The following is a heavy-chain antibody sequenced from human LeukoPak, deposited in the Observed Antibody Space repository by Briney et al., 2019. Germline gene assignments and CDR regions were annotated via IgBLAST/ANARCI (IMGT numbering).Heavy chain of an antibody. CDR1: GFTFSTYA. CDR2: IRPDGDRT. CDR3: AREQSGTRGWYTVDY. V-gene: IGHV3-23*01. Sequence: VGCLRLSCAASGFTFSTYAITWVHQGPGKGLEWVSAIRPDGDRTYYANSVRGRFTISRDNSKDTVYLQINGLRVEDTAVYYCAREQSGTRGWYTVDYWGQGTLVTVSS. D-gene: IGHD6-19*01. J-gene: IGHJ4*02.